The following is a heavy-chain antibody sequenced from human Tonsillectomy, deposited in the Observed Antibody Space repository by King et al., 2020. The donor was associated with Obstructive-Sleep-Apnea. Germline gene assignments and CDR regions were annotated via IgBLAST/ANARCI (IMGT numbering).Heavy chain of an antibody. CDR3: ARDPAERIAAAATMRADDYYYYYGMDV. CDR2: INPSGGST. Sequence: QLVQSGAEVKKPGASGKVSCKASGYTFTSYYMHWVRQAPGQGLEWMGIINPSGGSTSYAQKFQGRVTMTRDTYTSQVYLELSSLRTEDTAVSYCARDPAERIAAAATMRADDYYYYYGMDVWGQGTTVTVSS. D-gene: IGHD6-13*01. V-gene: IGHV1-46*01. CDR1: GYTFTSYY. J-gene: IGHJ6*02.